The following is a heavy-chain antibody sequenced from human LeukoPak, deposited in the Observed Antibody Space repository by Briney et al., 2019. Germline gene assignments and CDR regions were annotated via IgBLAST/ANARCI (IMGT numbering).Heavy chain of an antibody. Sequence: GGSLRLSCAASGFTFSSFGMHWVRQAPGKGLEWVAVISYDGSNKYYADSVKGRFTISRDNSRNTLYLQMNSLRAEDTAAYYCAKEGLAVVVITTEGFDYWGQGTLVTVSS. CDR2: ISYDGSNK. V-gene: IGHV3-30*18. CDR1: GFTFSSFG. D-gene: IGHD3-22*01. J-gene: IGHJ4*02. CDR3: AKEGLAVVVITTEGFDY.